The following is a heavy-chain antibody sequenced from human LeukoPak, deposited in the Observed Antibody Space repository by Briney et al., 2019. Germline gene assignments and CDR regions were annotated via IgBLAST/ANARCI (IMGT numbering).Heavy chain of an antibody. Sequence: GGSLRLSCAGSGFTFSSHWMNWVRQAPGKGREWVANIKQDGSEKYYVDSVKGRFTISRDNAKNSLYLQMNSLRAEDTAVYYCARAGGSGSYRYYYYYYGMDVWGQGTTVTVSS. J-gene: IGHJ6*02. CDR2: IKQDGSEK. V-gene: IGHV3-7*01. CDR1: GFTFSSHW. D-gene: IGHD3-10*01. CDR3: ARAGGSGSYRYYYYYYGMDV.